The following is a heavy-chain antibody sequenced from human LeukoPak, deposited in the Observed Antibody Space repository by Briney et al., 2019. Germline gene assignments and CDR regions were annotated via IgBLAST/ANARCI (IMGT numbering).Heavy chain of an antibody. CDR3: AREVNYDILTGSN. Sequence: GGSLRLSCAASRFTFSSYWMHWVRQAPGKGLVWVSRINSDGGSTSYADSVKGRFTISRDNAKNTLYLQMNSLRAEDTAVYYCAREVNYDILTGSNWGQGTLVTVSS. V-gene: IGHV3-74*01. D-gene: IGHD3-9*01. CDR1: RFTFSSYW. CDR2: INSDGGST. J-gene: IGHJ4*02.